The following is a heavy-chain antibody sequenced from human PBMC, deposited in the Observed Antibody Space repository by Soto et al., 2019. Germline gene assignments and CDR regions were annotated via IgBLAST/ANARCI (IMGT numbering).Heavy chain of an antibody. V-gene: IGHV1-69*08. J-gene: IGHJ6*02. CDR1: GGTISRYS. D-gene: IGHD2-2*01. CDR2: VIPIFGIP. CDR3: AREDRDRETGLVPAAIDGMDV. Sequence: QVPLVQSGAEVKQPGSSVKVSCKASGGTISRYSITWVRQAPGHGLEWIGRVIPIFGIPTYAQKFQGRVTITADESTSTAYMELSSLRSDDTAVYYCAREDRDRETGLVPAAIDGMDVWGQGTTVTVSS.